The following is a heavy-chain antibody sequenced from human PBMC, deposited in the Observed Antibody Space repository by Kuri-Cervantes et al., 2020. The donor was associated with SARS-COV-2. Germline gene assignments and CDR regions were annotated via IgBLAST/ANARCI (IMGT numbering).Heavy chain of an antibody. D-gene: IGHD6-19*01. CDR3: ARMNSANIAVADLCMDV. J-gene: IGHJ6*03. CDR1: GYTFTSYA. Sequence: ASVKVSCKASGYTFTSYAMNWVRQAPGQGLEWMGWINTNTGNPTYAQDFTGRFVFSLDTSVSTAYLQISSLKAEDTAVYYCARMNSANIAVADLCMDVWGKGTTVT. CDR2: INTNTGNP. V-gene: IGHV7-4-1*02.